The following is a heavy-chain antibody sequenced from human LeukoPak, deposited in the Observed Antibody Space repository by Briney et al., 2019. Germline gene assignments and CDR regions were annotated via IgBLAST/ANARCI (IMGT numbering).Heavy chain of an antibody. D-gene: IGHD6-13*01. Sequence: ASVKVSCKASGYTFTGYYIHWVRQAPGQGLECVGWINPNSGGTNYAQKFQGRVTMTRDTSISTAYMELSRLRSDDTAVYYCARDKGYSSSWYSFDYWGQGTLVTVSS. CDR2: INPNSGGT. V-gene: IGHV1-2*02. CDR1: GYTFTGYY. J-gene: IGHJ4*02. CDR3: ARDKGYSSSWYSFDY.